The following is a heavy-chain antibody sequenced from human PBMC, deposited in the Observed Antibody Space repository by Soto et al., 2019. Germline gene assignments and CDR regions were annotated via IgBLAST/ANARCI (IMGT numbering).Heavy chain of an antibody. CDR1: GFTFSSYW. CDR3: ANTSVLLPAATNRGALYNCYALAV. V-gene: IGHV3-7*03. J-gene: IGHJ6*02. D-gene: IGHD2-2*01. Sequence: EVQLVESGGGLVQPGGSLRLSCAASGFTFSSYWMSWVRQAPGEGLEWVANIKQDETEKKYVDSVKGRFTISRDNAENSLYLQIDRLRAEDTAVYYCANTSVLLPAATNRGALYNCYALAVWGRGTTVSVSS. CDR2: IKQDETEK.